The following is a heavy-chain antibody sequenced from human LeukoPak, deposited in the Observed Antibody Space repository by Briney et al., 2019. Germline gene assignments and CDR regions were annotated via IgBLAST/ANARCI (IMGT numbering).Heavy chain of an antibody. Sequence: PSETLSLTCTVSGGSISSSSYYWGWIRQPPGKGLEWIGEIYHSGSTNYNPSLKSRVTISVDKSKNQFSLKLSSVTAADTAVYYCARALRLSMPFYFDYWGQGTLVTVSS. CDR3: ARALRLSMPFYFDY. D-gene: IGHD2/OR15-2a*01. V-gene: IGHV4-39*07. CDR1: GGSISSSSYY. J-gene: IGHJ4*02. CDR2: IYHSGST.